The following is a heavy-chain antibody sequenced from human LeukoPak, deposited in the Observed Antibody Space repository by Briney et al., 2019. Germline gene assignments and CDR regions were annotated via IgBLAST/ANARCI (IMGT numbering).Heavy chain of an antibody. CDR3: AKVARDFWSGHAFDY. CDR1: GFTFSSYG. V-gene: IGHV3-30*04. Sequence: GGSLRPSCAASGFTFSSYGMHWVRQAPGKGLEWVAVISYDGRNKNYADSVKGRFTISRDNSMNTLYLQMNGLRPEDTAVYYCAKVARDFWSGHAFDYWGQGTLVTVSS. D-gene: IGHD3-3*01. CDR2: ISYDGRNK. J-gene: IGHJ4*02.